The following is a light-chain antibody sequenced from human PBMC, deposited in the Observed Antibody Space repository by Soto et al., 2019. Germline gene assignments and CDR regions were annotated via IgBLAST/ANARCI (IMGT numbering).Light chain of an antibody. J-gene: IGLJ1*01. V-gene: IGLV2-14*01. CDR1: SSDF. CDR3: GSYTSSSNYV. CDR2: EVS. Sequence: QSALTQPASVSGSPGQSITISCTGTSSDFVSWYQQHPGTAPKLVIYEVSNRPSGTSDRFSGSKSGHTASLTISGLQTEDEAVYYCGSYTSSSNYVFGTGTKVTVL.